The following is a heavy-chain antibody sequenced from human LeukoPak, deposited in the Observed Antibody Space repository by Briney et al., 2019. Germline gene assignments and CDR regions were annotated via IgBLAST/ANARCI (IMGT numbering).Heavy chain of an antibody. D-gene: IGHD1-26*01. CDR3: ARCGTYYYGMDV. V-gene: IGHV4-4*07. Sequence: SETLSLTCTVSGGSISSYYWSWLRQPGGKGLEGLGRIYTSGSTNYNPSLKSRVTMSVDTSKNQFSLKLSSVTAAGMAVYYCARCGTYYYGMDVWGQGTTVTVSS. J-gene: IGHJ6*02. CDR1: GGSISSYY. CDR2: IYTSGST.